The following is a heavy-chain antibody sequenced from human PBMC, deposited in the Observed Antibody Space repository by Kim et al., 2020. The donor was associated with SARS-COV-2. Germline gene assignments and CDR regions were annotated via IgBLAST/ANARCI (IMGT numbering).Heavy chain of an antibody. CDR3: ASLSVALDF. V-gene: IGHV4-59*01. Sequence: SGSTNYNPSHKSRVTISAATCKNQFYLRLSSVTPAGTAVYYCASLSVALDFWGQGTLVTVSS. J-gene: IGHJ4*02. CDR2: SGST. D-gene: IGHD2-15*01.